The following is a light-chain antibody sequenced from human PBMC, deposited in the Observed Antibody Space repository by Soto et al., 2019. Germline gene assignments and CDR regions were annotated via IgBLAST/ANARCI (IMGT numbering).Light chain of an antibody. CDR2: GAS. CDR3: QQTYTTPEIS. J-gene: IGKJ5*01. CDR1: QSISIS. Sequence: DIQMTQSPSSLSASVGDRVPITGRASQSISISLNWYQLKPGKAPTLLMYGASYLKSGVPTRFSGSGSGTDFSLTISSLQPEDFATYYCQQTYTTPEISVGQGTRLEIK. V-gene: IGKV1-39*01.